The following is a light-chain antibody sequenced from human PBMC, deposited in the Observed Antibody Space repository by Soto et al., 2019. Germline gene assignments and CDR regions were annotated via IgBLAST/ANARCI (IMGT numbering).Light chain of an antibody. CDR3: YQYEQTPPCT. CDR1: QSLLYNSTTSHS. Sequence: DIVMTQSPDSLTVSLGERATINCKSSQSLLYNSTTSHSIAWYQQKPGQAPRLLIYWASTRESGVLARFSGSGPWTDFTLTLGSVQPEDLAVYFCYQYEQTPPCTFGRGTQVEIK. V-gene: IGKV4-1*01. J-gene: IGKJ1*01. CDR2: WAS.